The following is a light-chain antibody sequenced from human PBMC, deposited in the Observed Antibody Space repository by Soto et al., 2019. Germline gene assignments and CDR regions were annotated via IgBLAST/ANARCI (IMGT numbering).Light chain of an antibody. CDR3: AAWDDSLNGYA. CDR2: SNN. CDR1: SSNIGSNT. J-gene: IGLJ1*01. V-gene: IGLV1-44*01. Sequence: QSVLTQPPSASGTPGQRVTISCSGSSSNIGSNTVSWYQQLPGTAPKLLIYSNNQRPSGVPDRFSGSKSGTSASLAISGLQSEDEADYYCAAWDDSLNGYAFGTGTKVT.